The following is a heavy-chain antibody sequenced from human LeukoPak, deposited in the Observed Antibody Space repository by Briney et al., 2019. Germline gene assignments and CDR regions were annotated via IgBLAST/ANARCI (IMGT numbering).Heavy chain of an antibody. CDR3: ARAPKSSSWYVRNKNWFDP. Sequence: ASVKVSCKASGGTFTSYGISWLRQAPAQGLEWVGWISAYKGNTNHAQKLQGRVTMTTDTSTSTAYMELRSLRSDDTAVYYCARAPKSSSWYVRNKNWFDPWGQGTLVTVSS. V-gene: IGHV1-18*01. CDR1: GGTFTSYG. D-gene: IGHD6-13*01. CDR2: ISAYKGNT. J-gene: IGHJ5*02.